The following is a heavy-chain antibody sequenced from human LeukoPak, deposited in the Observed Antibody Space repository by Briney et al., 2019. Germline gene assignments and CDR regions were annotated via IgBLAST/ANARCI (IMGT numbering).Heavy chain of an antibody. Sequence: KPSGTLSLTCAVSGGSISSGDYYWSWIRQPPGKGLEWIGYIYYSGSTYYNPSLKSRVTISVDTSKNQFSLKLSSVTAADTAVYYCARERVRGVIGYWGQGTLVTVSS. D-gene: IGHD3-10*01. V-gene: IGHV4-30-4*08. CDR2: IYYSGST. CDR1: GGSISSGDYY. J-gene: IGHJ4*02. CDR3: ARERVRGVIGY.